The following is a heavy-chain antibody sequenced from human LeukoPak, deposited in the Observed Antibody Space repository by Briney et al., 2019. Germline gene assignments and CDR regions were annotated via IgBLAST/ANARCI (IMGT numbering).Heavy chain of an antibody. D-gene: IGHD3-16*02. CDR1: GFTFDDYA. CDR3: AKDQLRLGELSLFSLNY. V-gene: IGHV3-9*01. J-gene: IGHJ4*02. Sequence: GGSLRLSCAASGFTFDDYAMHWVRQAPGKGLEWVSGISWNSGSIGYADSVKGRFTISRDNAKNSLYLQMNSLRAEDTALYYCAKDQLRLGELSLFSLNYWGQGTLATVSS. CDR2: ISWNSGSI.